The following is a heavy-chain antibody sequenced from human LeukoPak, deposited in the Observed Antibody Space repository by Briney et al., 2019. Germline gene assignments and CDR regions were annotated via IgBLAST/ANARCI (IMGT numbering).Heavy chain of an antibody. Sequence: GGSLRLSCAASGFTFSDHYMDWVRQAPGKGLEWVGRTRNKANSYTTEYAASVKGRFTISRDDSKNSLYLQMNSLKTEDTAVYYCTSSRSSGFDPWGQGTLVTVSS. CDR3: TSSRSSGFDP. CDR2: TRNKANSYTT. CDR1: GFTFSDHY. J-gene: IGHJ5*02. V-gene: IGHV3-72*01. D-gene: IGHD3-10*01.